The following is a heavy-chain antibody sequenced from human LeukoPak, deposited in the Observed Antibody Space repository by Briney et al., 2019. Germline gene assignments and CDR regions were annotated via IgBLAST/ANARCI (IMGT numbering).Heavy chain of an antibody. D-gene: IGHD3-22*01. CDR2: ISSSSSYI. CDR1: GFSFSSYT. Sequence: GGSLRLSCAASGFSFSSYTMNWVRQAPGKGLEWVSSISSSSSYIYYADSVKGRFTISRDNAKNSLYLQMNSLRAEDTAVYYCARTPAYNYYDSSGYYNWGQGTLVTVSS. CDR3: ARTPAYNYYDSSGYYN. V-gene: IGHV3-21*01. J-gene: IGHJ4*02.